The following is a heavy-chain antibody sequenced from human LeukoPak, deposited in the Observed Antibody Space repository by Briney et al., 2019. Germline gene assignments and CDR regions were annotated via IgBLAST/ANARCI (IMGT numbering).Heavy chain of an antibody. CDR3: ARFGWSGRYFDY. V-gene: IGHV3-30*04. J-gene: IGHJ4*02. D-gene: IGHD2-15*01. CDR2: ISYDGSNK. Sequence: GGSLRLSCTASGFTFSSHPMHWVRQAPGRGLEWVAVISYDGSNKYYADSVKGRFTISRDNSKNTLYLQMNSLRAEDTAVYYCARFGWSGRYFDYWGQGTLVTVSS. CDR1: GFTFSSHP.